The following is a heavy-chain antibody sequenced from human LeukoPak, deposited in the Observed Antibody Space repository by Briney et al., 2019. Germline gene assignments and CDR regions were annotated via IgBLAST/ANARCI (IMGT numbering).Heavy chain of an antibody. J-gene: IGHJ4*02. CDR2: ISYDGSNK. CDR3: AREVAAFDY. Sequence: GGSLRLSCAASGFTLSSYAMHWVRQAPAKGLEWVAVISYDGSNKYYADSVKGRFAISRDNSKNTLYLQMNSLRAEDTAVYYCAREVAAFDYWGQGTLVTVSS. V-gene: IGHV3-30*09. CDR1: GFTLSSYA. D-gene: IGHD6-13*01.